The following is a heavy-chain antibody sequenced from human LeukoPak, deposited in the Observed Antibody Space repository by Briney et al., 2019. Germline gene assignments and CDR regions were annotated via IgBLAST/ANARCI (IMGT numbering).Heavy chain of an antibody. CDR3: VREARGYHYTYFDY. J-gene: IGHJ4*02. CDR2: IASGFQT. D-gene: IGHD5-18*01. V-gene: IGHV3-13*01. Sequence: GGSLRLSCTASGFTLGSHDMHWVRQTTGESLEWVAAIASGFQTFYAGSVKGRFTVSREDAKNSLYLQMNSLRAGDTAVYYCVREARGYHYTYFDYWGQGSLVTVCS. CDR1: GFTLGSHD.